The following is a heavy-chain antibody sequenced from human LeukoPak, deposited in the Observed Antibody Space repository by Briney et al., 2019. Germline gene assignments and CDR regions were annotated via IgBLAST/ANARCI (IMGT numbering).Heavy chain of an antibody. CDR3: AKDPQWLVPSWFDP. J-gene: IGHJ5*02. V-gene: IGHV3-30*02. CDR2: IRYDGSNK. CDR1: GFTFSSYG. D-gene: IGHD6-19*01. Sequence: GGSLRLSCAASGFTFSSYGMHWVRQAPGNGLEWVAFIRYDGSNKYYADSVKGRFTISRDNSKNTLYLQMNSLRAEDTAVYYCAKDPQWLVPSWFDPWGQGTLVTVSS.